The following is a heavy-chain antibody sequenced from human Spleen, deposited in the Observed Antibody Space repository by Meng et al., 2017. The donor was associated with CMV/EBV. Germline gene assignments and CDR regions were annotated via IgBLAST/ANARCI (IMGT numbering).Heavy chain of an antibody. CDR3: ARTAFYYGTGTYGYFDY. D-gene: IGHD3-10*01. CDR1: TFRSYG. CDR2: IIPILGTS. Sequence: TFRSYGIDWVRQAPGQGLEWMGGIIPILGTSNYAQKFQGRVSIITDESTSTTYLELRSLRSEDTAVYYCARTAFYYGTGTYGYFDYWGQGTLVTVSS. J-gene: IGHJ4*02. V-gene: IGHV1-69*05.